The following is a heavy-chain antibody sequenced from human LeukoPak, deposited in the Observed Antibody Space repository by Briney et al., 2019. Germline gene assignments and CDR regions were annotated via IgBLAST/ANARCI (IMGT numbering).Heavy chain of an antibody. V-gene: IGHV3-21*01. D-gene: IGHD3-22*01. J-gene: IGHJ6*03. CDR1: GFTFSSYS. CDR3: ARDAYYYDSSGYYHYYYYMDV. Sequence: PGGSLRLSCAASGFTFSSYSMNWVRQAPGKGLEWVSSISSSSCYIYYADSVKGRFTISRDNAKNSLYLQMNSLRAEDTAVYYCARDAYYYDSSGYYHYYYYMDVWGKGTTVTVSS. CDR2: ISSSSCYI.